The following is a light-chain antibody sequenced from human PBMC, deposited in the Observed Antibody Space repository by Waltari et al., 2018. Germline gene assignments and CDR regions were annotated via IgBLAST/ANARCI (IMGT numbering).Light chain of an antibody. V-gene: IGLV3-9*01. CDR2: RDI. CDR3: QVWASGTYI. J-gene: IGLJ1*01. CDR1: NIGSKS. Sequence: SYELTDSISVSVALGQTAKIACGGDNIGSKSVHWYQQKPGQPPILVIYRDIRRPSGFPERFSGSNSGNTATLTISRAQVVDEADYFCQVWASGTYIFAGGTKLTVL.